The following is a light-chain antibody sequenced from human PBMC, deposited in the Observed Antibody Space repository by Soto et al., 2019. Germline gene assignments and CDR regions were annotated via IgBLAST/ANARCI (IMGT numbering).Light chain of an antibody. CDR1: SGHSSYA. CDR3: QTWGTDIHVV. J-gene: IGLJ2*01. CDR2: VNSDGSH. Sequence: QPVLTQSPSASASLGASVKLTCTLSSGHSSYAIAWHQQQPEKGPRYLMKVNSDGSHIKGDGFPDRFSGFSSGAERYLTISSLQSEDEADYYCQTWGTDIHVVFGGGTKLTVL. V-gene: IGLV4-69*02.